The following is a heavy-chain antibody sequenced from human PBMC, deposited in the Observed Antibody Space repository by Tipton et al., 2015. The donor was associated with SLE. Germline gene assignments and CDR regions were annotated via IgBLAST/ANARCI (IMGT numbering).Heavy chain of an antibody. CDR1: GGSISSYY. CDR2: IYYSGST. CDR3: ARARTTGTTDYAFDI. V-gene: IGHV4-59*01. J-gene: IGHJ3*02. D-gene: IGHD1-1*01. Sequence: TLSLTCTVSGGSISSYYWSWIRQPPGKGLEWIGYIYYSGSTNYNPSLKSRVTISVDTSKNQFSLKLSSVTAADTAVYYCARARTTGTTDYAFDIWGQGTMVTVSS.